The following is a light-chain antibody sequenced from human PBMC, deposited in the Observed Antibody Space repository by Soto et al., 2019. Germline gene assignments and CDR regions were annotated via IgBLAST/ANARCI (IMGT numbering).Light chain of an antibody. V-gene: IGKV1-39*01. J-gene: IGKJ2*01. CDR1: QSVSDY. CDR3: QQSYSTPYT. CDR2: AAS. Sequence: DIQMTQSPSSLSASVGDRVTITCRASQSVSDYLNWYQQKPGKAPKVLIYAASSLQIGVPSRFSGSGAGTYFTLTISSLQPEDFATYYCQQSYSTPYTFGQGTKLEIK.